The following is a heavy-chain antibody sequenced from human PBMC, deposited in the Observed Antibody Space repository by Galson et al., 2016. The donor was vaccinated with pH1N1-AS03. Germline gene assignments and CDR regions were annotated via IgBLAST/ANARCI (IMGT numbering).Heavy chain of an antibody. Sequence: ATLSLTCTASGGSIRSSNYYWGWIRQPPGKGLEWIGSMYYTGTNFYNPSLKSRVSMSVDTSKNQFSLSLSSVTAADTAVYYCAKTVFTDAFDIWSPGTRVSVSS. CDR3: AKTVFTDAFDI. D-gene: IGHD4-11*01. V-gene: IGHV4-39*01. J-gene: IGHJ3*02. CDR2: MYYTGTN. CDR1: GGSIRSSNYY.